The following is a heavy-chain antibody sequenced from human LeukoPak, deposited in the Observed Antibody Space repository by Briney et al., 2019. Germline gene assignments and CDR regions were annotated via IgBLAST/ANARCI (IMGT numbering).Heavy chain of an antibody. Sequence: PSETLSLTCSVSGGSINSYNYFWGWVRQPPGKGLEGIGSFYRSGSTYYNPSLESRVTLSLDTSKPQSSLKLSSVTAADTAVYYCARDPYLYDSSGFRYWYFDLWGRGTLVTVSS. CDR1: GGSINSYNYF. CDR3: ARDPYLYDSSGFRYWYFDL. J-gene: IGHJ2*01. CDR2: FYRSGST. V-gene: IGHV4-39*07. D-gene: IGHD3-22*01.